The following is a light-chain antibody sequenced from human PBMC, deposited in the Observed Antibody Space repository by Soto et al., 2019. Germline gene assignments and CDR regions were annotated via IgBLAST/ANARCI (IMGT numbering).Light chain of an antibody. V-gene: IGLV2-11*01. CDR3: CSYADSSSFRVL. J-gene: IGLJ2*01. CDR2: DVT. CDR1: SSDVGGYNY. Sequence: QSVLTQPRSVSGSPGQSVTISCTGTSSDVGGYNYVSWYQQHPGKAPKLMIYDVTKRPSGVPDRFSGSKSANTASLIISGLQAADEAEYYCCCCSYADSSSFRVLFGGGTQLTVL.